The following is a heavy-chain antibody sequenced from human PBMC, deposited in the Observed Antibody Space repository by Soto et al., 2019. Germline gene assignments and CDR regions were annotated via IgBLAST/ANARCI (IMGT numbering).Heavy chain of an antibody. Sequence: QVQLVQSGAEVKKPGASVKVSCTASGYTFKSFYMHWVRQAPGQGLEWIGMINPTDGSVSFAQKFQYRATLTTDRPTSTVYMELSSLTRDDTAVYFCARDFGRHGAVDTTGWFDPWGQGTLVTVSS. CDR2: INPTDGSV. J-gene: IGHJ5*02. V-gene: IGHV1-46*02. D-gene: IGHD3-3*01. CDR1: GYTFKSFY. CDR3: ARDFGRHGAVDTTGWFDP.